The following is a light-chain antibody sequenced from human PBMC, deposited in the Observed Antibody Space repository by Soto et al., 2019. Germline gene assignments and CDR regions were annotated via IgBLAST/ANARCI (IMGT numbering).Light chain of an antibody. CDR2: GAS. CDR3: QQHGSSPIFT. V-gene: IGKV3-20*01. Sequence: EIVLTQSPGTLSLSPGERATLSCRASQSVSSSYLAWYQQKPGQAPRLLIYGASSRATGIPDRFSGSGSGTDFTLTISILEPEDFAVYYCQQHGSSPIFTLGPGTKVDIK. CDR1: QSVSSSY. J-gene: IGKJ3*01.